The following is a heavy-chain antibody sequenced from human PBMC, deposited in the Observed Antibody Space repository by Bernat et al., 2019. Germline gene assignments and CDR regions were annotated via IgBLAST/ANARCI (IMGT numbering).Heavy chain of an antibody. J-gene: IGHJ6*03. CDR2: IWYDGSNK. D-gene: IGHD6-13*01. Sequence: QVQLVESGGGVVQPGRSLRLSCAASGFTFRSYGMHRVRQAPGKGLEWVAVIWYDGSNKYYADSVKGRFTISRDNSKNTLYLQMNSLRAEDTAVYYCARDGYTSSYMDVWGKGTTVTVSS. V-gene: IGHV3-33*01. CDR3: ARDGYTSSYMDV. CDR1: GFTFRSYG.